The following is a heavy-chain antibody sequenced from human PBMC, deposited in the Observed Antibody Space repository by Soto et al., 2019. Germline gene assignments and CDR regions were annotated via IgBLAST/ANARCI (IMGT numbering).Heavy chain of an antibody. CDR2: IDWDDDK. V-gene: IGHV2-70*01. CDR3: ARSRGFDYSYGMDV. J-gene: IGHJ6*02. Sequence: RWMRQPPGKALEWLALIDWDDDKYYSTSLKTRLTISKDTSKNQVVLTMTNMDPVDTATYYCARSRGFDYSYGMDVWGQGTTLTVSS. D-gene: IGHD5-12*01.